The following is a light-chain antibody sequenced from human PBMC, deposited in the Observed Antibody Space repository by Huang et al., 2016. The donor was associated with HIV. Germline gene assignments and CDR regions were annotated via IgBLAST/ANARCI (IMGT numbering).Light chain of an antibody. CDR1: QTVADW. Sequence: DIQMAQSPSTLSPSVGERIYITCRASQTVADWLAWYQQKSGRAPKLLIYRASTLETGVSSRFSGSGSGTEFTLTISSLQPEDSATYYCQHYSRYPWTFGQGTKVEIK. CDR3: QHYSRYPWT. V-gene: IGKV1-5*03. CDR2: RAS. J-gene: IGKJ1*01.